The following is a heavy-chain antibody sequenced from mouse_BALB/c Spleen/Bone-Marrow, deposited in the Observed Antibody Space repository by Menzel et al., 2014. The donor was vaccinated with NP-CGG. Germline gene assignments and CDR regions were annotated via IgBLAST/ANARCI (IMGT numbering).Heavy chain of an antibody. Sequence: VQLKESVTDLVKPGASVKLSCTASGFNIKDTYMHWVKQRPEQGLDWIGRIDPASGNIQYDPKFQGRAAMTADTSSNTAYLQLSSLTSEDTAVYYCASLTGTFDYWGQGTPLTVSS. CDR3: ASLTGTFDY. V-gene: IGHV14-3*02. J-gene: IGHJ2*01. CDR1: GFNIKDTY. D-gene: IGHD4-1*01. CDR2: IDPASGNI.